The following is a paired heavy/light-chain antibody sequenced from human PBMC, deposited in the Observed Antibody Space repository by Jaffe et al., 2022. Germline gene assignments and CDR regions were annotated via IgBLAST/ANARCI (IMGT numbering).Heavy chain of an antibody. V-gene: IGHV3-23*01. CDR3: AKDYLRSSSPKSRGSYFDY. D-gene: IGHD6-13*01. CDR1: GFTFSSYA. J-gene: IGHJ4*02. Sequence: EVQLLESGGGLVQPGGSLRLSCAASGFTFSSYAMSWVRQAPGKGLEWVSAISGSGGSTYYADSVKGRFTISRDNSKNTLYLQMNSLRAEDTAVYYCAKDYLRSSSPKSRGSYFDYWGQGTLVTVSS. CDR2: ISGSGGST.
Light chain of an antibody. Sequence: EIVLTQSPATLSLSPGERATLSCRASQSVSSYLAWYQQKPGQAPRLLIYDASNRATGIPARFSGSGSGTDFTLTISSLEPEDFAVYYCQQRSNWRGTFGQGTKVEIK. V-gene: IGKV3-11*01. CDR1: QSVSSY. CDR2: DAS. CDR3: QQRSNWRGT. J-gene: IGKJ1*01.